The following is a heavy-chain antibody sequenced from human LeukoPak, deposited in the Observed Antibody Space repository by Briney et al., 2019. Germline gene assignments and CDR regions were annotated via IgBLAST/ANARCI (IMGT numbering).Heavy chain of an antibody. V-gene: IGHV4-39*01. CDR1: GGSISSSSYY. J-gene: IGHJ4*02. CDR3: ARRPFVVVTAIRSYYFDY. Sequence: PSETLSLTCTVSGGSISSSSYYWGWIRQPPGKGLEWIGSIYYSGSTYYNPSLKSRVTISVDTSKNQFSLKLSSVTAADTAVYYCARRPFVVVTAIRSYYFDYWGQGTLATVSS. CDR2: IYYSGST. D-gene: IGHD2-21*02.